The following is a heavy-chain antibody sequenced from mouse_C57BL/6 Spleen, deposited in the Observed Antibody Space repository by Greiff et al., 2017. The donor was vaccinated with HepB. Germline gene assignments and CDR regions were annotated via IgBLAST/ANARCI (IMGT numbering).Heavy chain of an antibody. V-gene: IGHV1-82*01. J-gene: IGHJ4*01. CDR1: GYAFSSSW. CDR3: ERERGNYGAMDY. D-gene: IGHD1-1*01. Sequence: VQLQQSGPELVKPGASVKISCKASGYAFSSSWMNWVKQRPGKGLEWIGRIYPGDGDTNYNGKFKGKATLTADKSSSTAYMQLSSLTSEDSAVYFWERERGNYGAMDYWGQGTSVTVSS. CDR2: IYPGDGDT.